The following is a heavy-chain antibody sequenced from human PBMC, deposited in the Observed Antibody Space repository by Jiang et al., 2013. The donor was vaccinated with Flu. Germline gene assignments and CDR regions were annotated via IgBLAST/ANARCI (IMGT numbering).Heavy chain of an antibody. Sequence: PGLVKPSQTLSLTCTVSGGSISSGSCYWSWIRQPAGKGLEWIGRIYTSGSTDYNPSLKSRVTVSLDTSKNQFSLKLSSVTAADTAVYYCARTVAGTREHDYWGQGTLVTVSS. D-gene: IGHD6-19*01. J-gene: IGHJ4*02. V-gene: IGHV4-61*02. CDR1: GGSISSGSCY. CDR2: IYTSGST. CDR3: ARTVAGTREHDY.